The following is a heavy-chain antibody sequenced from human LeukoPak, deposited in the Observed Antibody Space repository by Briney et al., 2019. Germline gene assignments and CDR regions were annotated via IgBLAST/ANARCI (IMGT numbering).Heavy chain of an antibody. CDR1: GYTFTSYY. J-gene: IGHJ5*02. V-gene: IGHV1-46*01. CDR2: INPSGGST. Sequence: ASVKVSCKASGYTFTSYYMHWVRQAPGQGLEWMGIINPSGGSTSYAQKFQGRVTMTRDTSTSTVYMELSSLRSEDTAVYYCARDGGDYGDYNWFDPWGKGTLVTVSS. CDR3: ARDGGDYGDYNWFDP. D-gene: IGHD4-17*01.